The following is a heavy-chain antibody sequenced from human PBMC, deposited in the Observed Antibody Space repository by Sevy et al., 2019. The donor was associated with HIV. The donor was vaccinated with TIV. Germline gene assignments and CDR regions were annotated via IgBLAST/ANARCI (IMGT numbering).Heavy chain of an antibody. V-gene: IGHV3-30*02. CDR1: GFTFSNHG. Sequence: GGSLRLSCAASGFTFSNHGMHWVRQAPGKGLEWVAFIRYDGSNEYYGDTVKGRFTFSRDNSKNTLYLQMNSLRTEDTAVYYCAKDRKVLLVVYAIPFDVFDIWGQGTMVTVSS. CDR3: AKDRKVLLVVYAIPFDVFDI. D-gene: IGHD2-8*02. CDR2: IRYDGSNE. J-gene: IGHJ3*02.